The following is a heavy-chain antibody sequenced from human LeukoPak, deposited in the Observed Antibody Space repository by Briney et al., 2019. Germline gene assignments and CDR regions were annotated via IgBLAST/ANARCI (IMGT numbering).Heavy chain of an antibody. CDR2: IQTDGSDK. CDR3: AREDGPTYVGRFVH. J-gene: IGHJ5*02. D-gene: IGHD1-26*01. CDR1: GFTFTNYG. Sequence: GGSLRLSCAASGFTFTNYGMNWVRQAPDKGLEWVTFIQTDGSDKYYADSVKGRFTISRDNSKNTVFLQVNSVRAEDTAVYFCAREDGPTYVGRFVHWGQGTLVTVSS. V-gene: IGHV3-30*02.